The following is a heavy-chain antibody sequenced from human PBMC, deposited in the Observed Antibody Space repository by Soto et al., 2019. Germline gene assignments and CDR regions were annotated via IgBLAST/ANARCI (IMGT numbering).Heavy chain of an antibody. J-gene: IGHJ5*01. V-gene: IGHV1-69*01. CDR3: ARASPVICGGDPCYGLASSFNS. Sequence: QVQLVQSGAVVRKPGSSLRVSCKSSGATFSTTGISWVRQAPGQGLEWMGGIIPLFGTPKYARKFQGRVSITADESTNTVQMELNSRRPADAAVYYCARASPVICGGDPCYGLASSFNSWGQGSLVTFSS. CDR2: IIPLFGTP. CDR1: GATFSTTG. D-gene: IGHD2-21*02.